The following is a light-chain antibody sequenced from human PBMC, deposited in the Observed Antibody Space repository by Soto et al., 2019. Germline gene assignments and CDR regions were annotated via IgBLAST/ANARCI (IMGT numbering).Light chain of an antibody. V-gene: IGKV4-1*01. CDR1: QSVLYSSNNKNY. Sequence: IVMTQSPASLAVSLGERATINCKSSQSVLYSSNNKNYLAWYQQKPGQPPKLLIYWASTRESGVPDRFSGSGSGTDFTLTISSLQAEDVAVYYCQQYYSTPPTFGQGTKV. CDR2: WAS. J-gene: IGKJ1*01. CDR3: QQYYSTPPT.